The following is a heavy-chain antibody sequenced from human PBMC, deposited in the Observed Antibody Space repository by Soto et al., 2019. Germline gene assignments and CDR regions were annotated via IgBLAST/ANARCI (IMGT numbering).Heavy chain of an antibody. CDR1: GVTVSSNY. CDR2: IYSGGST. D-gene: IGHD5-18*01. CDR3: ARHRYNYGVGYVDY. Sequence: EVQLVESGGGLVQPGGSLRLSCAASGVTVSSNYMSWVRQAPGKGLEWVSVIYSGGSTYYADSVKGRFTISSDHSKNTLYLQMQSLRAEDTAVYYCARHRYNYGVGYVDYWGQGTLVTVSS. J-gene: IGHJ4*02. V-gene: IGHV3-66*04.